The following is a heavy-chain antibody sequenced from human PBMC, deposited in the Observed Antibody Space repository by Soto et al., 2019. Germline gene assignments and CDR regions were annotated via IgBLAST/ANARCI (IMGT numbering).Heavy chain of an antibody. CDR2: ISSSSNTI. CDR3: PREGYYYDSIPKYCMDL. Sequence: EVQLVESGGGLVQPGGSLRLSCGASGFTFSSYSMNWVRQAPGKGLEWVSYISSSSNTIYYADSVKGRFTISRVNAIISLYLQMNILAAYHTAVYYCPREGYYYDSIPKYCMDLWGQATTVTASS. V-gene: IGHV3-48*01. CDR1: GFTFSSYS. J-gene: IGHJ6*02. D-gene: IGHD3-22*01.